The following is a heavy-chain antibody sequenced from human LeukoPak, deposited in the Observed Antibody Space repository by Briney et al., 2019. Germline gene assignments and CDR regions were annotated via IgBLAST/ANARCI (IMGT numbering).Heavy chain of an antibody. J-gene: IGHJ4*02. D-gene: IGHD6-13*01. V-gene: IGHV1-2*02. CDR2: INPNSGGT. CDR1: GYTFTGYY. CDR3: ARDLSQYSSSWYEEHYFDY. Sequence: ASVKVSCNASGYTFTGYYMHWVRQAPGQGLEWMGWINPNSGGTNYAQKFQGRVTMTRDTSISTAYMELSRLRSDDTAVYYCARDLSQYSSSWYEEHYFDYWGQGSLVTVSS.